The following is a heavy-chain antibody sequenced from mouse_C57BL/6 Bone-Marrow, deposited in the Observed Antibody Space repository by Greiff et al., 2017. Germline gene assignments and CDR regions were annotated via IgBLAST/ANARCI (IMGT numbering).Heavy chain of an antibody. Sequence: VKLVESGPELVKPGASVKLSCKASGYTFTSYDINWVKQRPGQGLEWIGWIYPRDGSTKYNEKFKGKATLTVDTSSSTAYMVLHSLTSEDSAVYFCAFLYDGYYVGWFAYWGQGTLVTVSA. CDR3: AFLYDGYYVGWFAY. CDR1: GYTFTSYD. V-gene: IGHV1-85*01. CDR2: IYPRDGST. D-gene: IGHD2-3*01. J-gene: IGHJ3*01.